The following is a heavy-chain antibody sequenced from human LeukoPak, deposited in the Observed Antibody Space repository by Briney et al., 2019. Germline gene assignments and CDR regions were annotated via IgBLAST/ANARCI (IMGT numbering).Heavy chain of an antibody. Sequence: GRSLRLSCAPSGFTFSSYAMHRVRQAPGKGLEWVAVISYDGSNKYYADSVKGRFTISRDNSKNTLYLQMNSLRAEDTAVYYCARDQGQRYYYYMDVCGKGTTVTVSS. J-gene: IGHJ6*03. CDR1: GFTFSSYA. CDR3: ARDQGQRYYYYMDV. D-gene: IGHD6-25*01. CDR2: ISYDGSNK. V-gene: IGHV3-30*01.